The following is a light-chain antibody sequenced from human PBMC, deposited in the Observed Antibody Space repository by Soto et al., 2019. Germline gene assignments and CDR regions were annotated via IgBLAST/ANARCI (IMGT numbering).Light chain of an antibody. CDR3: GAWDNSLSAIV. Sequence: QSVVTQPPSVSAAPGQKVTISCSGSSSNIGIEFVSWYQHFPGTAPKLLIYDNIKRPSGIPDRFSGSKSGTSATLGITGLQTGDEADYYCGAWDNSLSAIVFGGGTKVTVL. CDR1: SSNIGIEF. CDR2: DNI. J-gene: IGLJ2*01. V-gene: IGLV1-51*01.